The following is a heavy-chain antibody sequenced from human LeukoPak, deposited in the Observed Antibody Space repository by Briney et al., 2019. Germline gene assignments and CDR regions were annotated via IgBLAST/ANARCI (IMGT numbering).Heavy chain of an antibody. D-gene: IGHD6-19*01. CDR1: GYSISSGYY. Sequence: SETLSLTCAVSGYSISSGYYWGWIRQPPGKGLEWIGSIYHSGSTYYNPSLKSRVTISVDTSKNQFSLKLSSVTAADTAVYYCASRNYGIAVAGTVAIWGQGTMVTVSS. CDR2: IYHSGST. V-gene: IGHV4-38-2*01. J-gene: IGHJ3*02. CDR3: ASRNYGIAVAGTVAI.